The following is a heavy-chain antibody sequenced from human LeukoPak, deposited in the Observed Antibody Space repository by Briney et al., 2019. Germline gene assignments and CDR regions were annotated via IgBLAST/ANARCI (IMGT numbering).Heavy chain of an antibody. Sequence: PGGSLRLSCVASKFSFSSYWMSWPRHVPGKGLEWVANINLDGSGQYYVDSVKGRFTISRDNAKNSLYLQMNSLRADDTAVYYCARVYGDYGRGHFDYWGQGTLVTVSS. CDR2: INLDGSGQ. CDR1: KFSFSSYW. D-gene: IGHD4-17*01. V-gene: IGHV3-7*01. J-gene: IGHJ4*02. CDR3: ARVYGDYGRGHFDY.